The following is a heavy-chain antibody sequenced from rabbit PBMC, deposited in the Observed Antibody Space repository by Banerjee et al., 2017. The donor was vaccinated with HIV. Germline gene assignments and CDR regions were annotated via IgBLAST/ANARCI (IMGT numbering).Heavy chain of an antibody. Sequence: QSLEESGGDLVKPGASLTLTCTASGFSFSRNYYMCWVRQAPGKGLEWIGYIHTGSGSTYYASWAKGRFTISKTSSTTVTLQLNILTAADTATYFCAKDSYADYGEDGYFALWGPGTLVTVS. CDR2: IHTGSGST. CDR3: AKDSYADYGEDGYFAL. D-gene: IGHD2-1*01. CDR1: GFSFSRNYY. V-gene: IGHV1S40*01. J-gene: IGHJ4*01.